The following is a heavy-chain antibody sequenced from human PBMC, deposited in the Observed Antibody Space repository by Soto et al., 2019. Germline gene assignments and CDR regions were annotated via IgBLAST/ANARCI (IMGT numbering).Heavy chain of an antibody. J-gene: IGHJ4*02. CDR1: GGSFSGYY. V-gene: IGHV4-34*01. CDR3: ARIQRDTAMGHFDS. CDR2: INHSGST. Sequence: SETLSLTCAVYGGSFSGYYWTWIRQPPGTGLEWIGEINHSGSTNYNPSLKSRISISIDTSKKQFSLNLTSVTAADTAVYYCARIQRDTAMGHFDSWGQGTLVTVSS. D-gene: IGHD5-18*01.